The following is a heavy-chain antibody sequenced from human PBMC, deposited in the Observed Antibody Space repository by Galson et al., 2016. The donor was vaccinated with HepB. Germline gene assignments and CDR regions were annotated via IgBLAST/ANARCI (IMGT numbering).Heavy chain of an antibody. V-gene: IGHV1-18*01. J-gene: IGHJ3*02. D-gene: IGHD2-15*01. CDR1: GYTFTSYT. CDR2: ISANDGNT. CDR3: ARTCSGGSCYSNDAFDI. Sequence: SVKVSCKASGYTFTSYTISWVRQAPGHGLEWMGWISANDGNTNYVQKLQGRVTMTTDTSTSTAYVELRSLRSDDTAVYYCARTCSGGSCYSNDAFDIWGQGTMVTVSS.